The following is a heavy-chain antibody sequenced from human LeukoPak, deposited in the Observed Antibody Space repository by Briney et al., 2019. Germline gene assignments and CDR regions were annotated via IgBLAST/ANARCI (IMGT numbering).Heavy chain of an antibody. CDR1: GFTVSSNY. CDR3: ARGLEDIVLMVYGAAFDI. V-gene: IGHV3-53*01. Sequence: PGGSLRLSCAASGFTVSSNYMSWVRQAPGKGLEWVSVIYSGGSTYYADSVKGRFTISRDNSKNTLYLQMNSLRAEDTAVYYCARGLEDIVLMVYGAAFDIWGQGTMVTASS. D-gene: IGHD2-8*01. CDR2: IYSGGST. J-gene: IGHJ3*02.